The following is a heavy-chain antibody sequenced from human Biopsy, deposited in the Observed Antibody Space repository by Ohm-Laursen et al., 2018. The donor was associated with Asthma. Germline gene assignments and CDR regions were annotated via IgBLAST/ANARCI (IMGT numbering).Heavy chain of an antibody. Sequence: SLRLSCSAIGFSFSNFAIHWVRQAPGKGLEWVGVISKDASTQGYADSVKGRFTMARDNSKNTLDLQMNSLREEDTAVYYCVRDGTDDAFDIWGQGTVVSVSS. CDR2: ISKDASTQ. CDR3: VRDGTDDAFDI. CDR1: GFSFSNFA. D-gene: IGHD1-1*01. J-gene: IGHJ3*02. V-gene: IGHV3-30*01.